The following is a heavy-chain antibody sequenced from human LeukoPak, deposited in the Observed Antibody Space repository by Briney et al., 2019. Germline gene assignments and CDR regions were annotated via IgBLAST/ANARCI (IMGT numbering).Heavy chain of an antibody. Sequence: SETLSLICTVSGGPISSYYWRWIRRPPGKALEWIVHIYYCGSNIYNPPLKSRGTISVDTAKNPFSLKLSTVTAADTGVYYCARGASGSGSYRYYFDYWGQGTLVTVSS. V-gene: IGHV4-59*08. D-gene: IGHD3-10*01. CDR1: GGPISSYY. J-gene: IGHJ4*02. CDR2: IYYCGSN. CDR3: ARGASGSGSYRYYFDY.